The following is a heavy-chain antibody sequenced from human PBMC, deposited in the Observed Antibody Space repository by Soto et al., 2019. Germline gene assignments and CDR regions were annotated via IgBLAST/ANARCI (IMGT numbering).Heavy chain of an antibody. J-gene: IGHJ6*02. CDR2: IKSKTDGGTT. CDR3: TTDLAARTLYYYYGMDV. D-gene: IGHD6-6*01. V-gene: IGHV3-15*07. Sequence: PGGSLRLSCAASGFTFSNAWMNWVRQAPGKGLEWVGRIKSKTDGGTTDYAAPVKGRFTISRDDSKNTLYLQMNSLKTEDTAVYYCTTDLAARTLYYYYGMDVWGQGTTVTVSS. CDR1: GFTFSNAW.